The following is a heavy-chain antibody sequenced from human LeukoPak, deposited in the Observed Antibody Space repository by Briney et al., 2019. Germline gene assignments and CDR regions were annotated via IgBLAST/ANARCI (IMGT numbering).Heavy chain of an antibody. Sequence: PGRSLRLSRAVSGFTLSNNYMSWVRRAAGKGLEWVALIYSGGDTYYAESVKGRFTISRDNSKNTVHLQLSSLRAEDTAVYCCVRISVDRGDWGQGTLVTVSS. D-gene: IGHD5-12*01. J-gene: IGHJ4*02. CDR2: IYSGGDT. CDR1: GFTLSNNY. V-gene: IGHV3-53*01. CDR3: VRISVDRGD.